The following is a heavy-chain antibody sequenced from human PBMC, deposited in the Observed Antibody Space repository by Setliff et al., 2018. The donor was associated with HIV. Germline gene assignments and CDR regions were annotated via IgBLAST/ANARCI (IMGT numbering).Heavy chain of an antibody. CDR3: ASDGYYYDGSAYSTFDY. CDR2: ISAYNGNT. V-gene: IGHV1-18*01. CDR1: GYTFINYG. J-gene: IGHJ4*02. Sequence: ASVKVSCKASGYTFINYGISWVRQAPGQGLEWMGWISAYNGNTNYAQQLQGRVTMTTDTSTSTAYMELRSLRSDDTAVYYCASDGYYYDGSAYSTFDYWGQGTLVTVSS. D-gene: IGHD3-22*01.